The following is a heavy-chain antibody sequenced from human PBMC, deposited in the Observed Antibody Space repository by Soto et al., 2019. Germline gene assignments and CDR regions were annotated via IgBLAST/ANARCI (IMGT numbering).Heavy chain of an antibody. CDR3: ARHEMATTIDY. CDR2: IIPIFGTA. J-gene: IGHJ4*02. Sequence: SVKVSCKASGGTFSSYAISWVRQAPGQGLEWMGGIIPIFGTANYAQKFQGRVTITADDSTSTAYMELSSLRSEDTAVYYCARHEMATTIDYWGQGTLVTVSS. CDR1: GGTFSSYA. V-gene: IGHV1-69*13. D-gene: IGHD1-1*01.